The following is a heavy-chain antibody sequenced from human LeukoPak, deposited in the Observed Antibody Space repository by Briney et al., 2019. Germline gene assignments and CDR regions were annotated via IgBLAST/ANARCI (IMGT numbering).Heavy chain of an antibody. CDR3: ARDSPDYGDYVFGY. CDR2: ISSSGSTI. Sequence: GGSLRLSCAASGLTFSDYYMSWIRQAPGKGLEWVSYISSSGSTIYYADSVKGRFTVSRDNAKNSLYLQMNSLRAEDTAVYYCARDSPDYGDYVFGYWGQGTLVTVSS. J-gene: IGHJ4*02. CDR1: GLTFSDYY. V-gene: IGHV3-11*01. D-gene: IGHD4-17*01.